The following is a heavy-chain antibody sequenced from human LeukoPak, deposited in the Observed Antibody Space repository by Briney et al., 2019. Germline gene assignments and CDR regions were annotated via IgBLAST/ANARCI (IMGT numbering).Heavy chain of an antibody. CDR1: GYTFTGYY. D-gene: IGHD1-26*01. J-gene: IGHJ4*02. CDR3: ARVVSRYSGSYWG. Sequence: ASVKVSCKASGYTFTGYYMHWVRQAPGQGLEWLGWINPNSGGTNYAQKFQGRVTMTRYTSISTAYMELSRLRSHYTAVYYCARVVSRYSGSYWGWGQGTLVTVSS. CDR2: INPNSGGT. V-gene: IGHV1-2*02.